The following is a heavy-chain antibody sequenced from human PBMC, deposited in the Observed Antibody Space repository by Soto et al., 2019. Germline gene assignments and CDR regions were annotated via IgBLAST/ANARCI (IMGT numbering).Heavy chain of an antibody. Sequence: GGSLRLSCAASGFTFSSYAMSWVRQAPGKGLEWVSAISGSGGSTYYADSVKGRFTISRNNSKNTLYLQMNSRRAEETAVYYCAKDREYYDSSGYYLNDAFDIWGQGTMVTVSS. D-gene: IGHD3-22*01. CDR3: AKDREYYDSSGYYLNDAFDI. CDR2: ISGSGGST. V-gene: IGHV3-23*01. J-gene: IGHJ3*02. CDR1: GFTFSSYA.